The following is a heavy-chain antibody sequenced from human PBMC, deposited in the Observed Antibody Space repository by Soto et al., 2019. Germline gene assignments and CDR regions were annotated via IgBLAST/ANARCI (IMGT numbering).Heavy chain of an antibody. V-gene: IGHV3-23*01. D-gene: IGHD6-13*01. Sequence: GGSLRLSCAASGFTFSSYAMSWVRQAPGKGLEWVSAISGSGGSTNYADSVKGTFTISRNNSKNTLDLQMNSLRAEDTAVYYCAKQPGIAAAVPFDYWGQGTLVTVSS. CDR2: ISGSGGST. J-gene: IGHJ4*02. CDR1: GFTFSSYA. CDR3: AKQPGIAAAVPFDY.